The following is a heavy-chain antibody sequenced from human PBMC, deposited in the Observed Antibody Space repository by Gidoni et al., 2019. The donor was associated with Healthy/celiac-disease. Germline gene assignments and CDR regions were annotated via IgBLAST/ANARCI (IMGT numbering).Heavy chain of an antibody. J-gene: IGHJ5*02. CDR3: ASSTIFGVAASYNWFDP. V-gene: IGHV4-39*01. CDR2: IYYSGST. D-gene: IGHD3-3*01. Sequence: QLQLQESGPGLVKPSETLSLTCTVSGGSISSSSYYWGWIRQPPGKGLEWIGSIYYSGSTYYNPSLKSRVTISVDTSKNQFSLKLSSVTAADTAVYYCASSTIFGVAASYNWFDPWGQGTLVTVSS. CDR1: GGSISSSSYY.